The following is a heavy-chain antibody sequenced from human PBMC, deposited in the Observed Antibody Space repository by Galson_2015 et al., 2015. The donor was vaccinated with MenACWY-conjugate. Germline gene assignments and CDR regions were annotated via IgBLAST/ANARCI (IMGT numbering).Heavy chain of an antibody. J-gene: IGHJ4*02. Sequence: SLRLSCAPSGFTFSTYWMHWVRQAPVKGLEWVSRIDPDGSTTDYAESMKGRFTISRDNAKNTLFLQIHSLRVEDTAVYYCATAGSYRFDYWGQGALVTVSS. CDR2: IDPDGSTT. V-gene: IGHV3-74*01. CDR1: GFTFSTYW. CDR3: ATAGSYRFDY. D-gene: IGHD1-26*01.